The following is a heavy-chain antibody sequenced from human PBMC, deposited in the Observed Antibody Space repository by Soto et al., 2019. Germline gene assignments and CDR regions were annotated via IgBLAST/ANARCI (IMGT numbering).Heavy chain of an antibody. CDR3: ARGPPSGR. Sequence: PSETLSLTCAVSGGSISSGGYSWSWIRQPPGKGLEWIGYIYHSGSTCYNPSLKSRVTISVDRSKNQFSLKLSSVTAADTAVYYCARGPPSGRWGQGTLVTVSS. CDR2: IYHSGST. CDR1: GGSISSGGYS. V-gene: IGHV4-30-2*01. J-gene: IGHJ4*02.